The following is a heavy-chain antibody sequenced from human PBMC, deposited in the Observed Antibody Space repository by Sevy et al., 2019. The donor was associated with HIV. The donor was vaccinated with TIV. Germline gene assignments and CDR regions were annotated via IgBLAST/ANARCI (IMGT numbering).Heavy chain of an antibody. V-gene: IGHV3-21*01. CDR2: ISYSRNYI. J-gene: IGHJ3*02. D-gene: IGHD5-18*01. CDR3: VRYEEDTTLVNAFDI. Sequence: GGSLRLSCTASGFSFSSYMMNWVRQAPGKGLEWVASISYSRNYIYYADSLKGRFTISRDNAKNSLFLQMNSLRAEDTAVYYCVRYEEDTTLVNAFDIWGQGTMVTVSS. CDR1: GFSFSSYM.